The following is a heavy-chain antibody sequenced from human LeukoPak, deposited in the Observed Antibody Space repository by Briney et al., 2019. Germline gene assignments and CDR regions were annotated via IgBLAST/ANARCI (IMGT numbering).Heavy chain of an antibody. Sequence: GSLRLSCAASGFPFSDYWMTWVRQAPGRGLEWVANFKQDGSEKSYVDSVKGRFTISKDNAKNSLYPQMKSLRAEDTGVYFCKRDQGFFDYWGQGTLVTVSS. J-gene: IGHJ4*02. CDR1: GFPFSDYW. CDR2: FKQDGSEK. V-gene: IGHV3-7*03. CDR3: KRDQGFFDY.